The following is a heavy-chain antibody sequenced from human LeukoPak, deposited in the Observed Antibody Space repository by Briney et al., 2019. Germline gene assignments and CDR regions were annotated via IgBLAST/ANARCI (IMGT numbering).Heavy chain of an antibody. D-gene: IGHD2-15*01. J-gene: IGHJ4*02. Sequence: AASVKVSCKASGGTFSSYIISWVRQAPGQGLEWMGGIIPIFATAKYAQKFQGRVTITADESTSTAYMELSSLRSEDTAVYYCASPRYCSGGDCYNNFDYWGREPLVTASS. CDR3: ASPRYCSGGDCYNNFDY. V-gene: IGHV1-69*13. CDR1: GGTFSSYI. CDR2: IIPIFATA.